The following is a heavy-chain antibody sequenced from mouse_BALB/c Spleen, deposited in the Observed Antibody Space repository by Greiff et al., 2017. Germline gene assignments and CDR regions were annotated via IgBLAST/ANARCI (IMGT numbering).Heavy chain of an antibody. Sequence: QVQLKESGPGLVQPSQSLSITCTVSGFSLTSYGVHWVRQSPGKGLEWLGVIWSGGSSDYNAAIISRLSISKDNSKSQVFFKMNSLQANDTAIYYCAYGNYVYYAMDYWGQGTSVTVSS. V-gene: IGHV2-2*02. CDR3: AYGNYVYYAMDY. CDR2: IWSGGSS. CDR1: GFSLTSYG. D-gene: IGHD2-1*01. J-gene: IGHJ4*01.